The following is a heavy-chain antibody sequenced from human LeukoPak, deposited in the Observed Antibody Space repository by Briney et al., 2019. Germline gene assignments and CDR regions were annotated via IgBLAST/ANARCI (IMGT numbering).Heavy chain of an antibody. J-gene: IGHJ4*02. V-gene: IGHV1-8*03. Sequence: ASVKVSCKASGYTFTSYDINWVRQATGQGLEWMGWMNPNSGNTGYAQKFQGRVTITRNTSISTAYMELSSLRSEDTAVYYCARDQRSTQLKVGAQGYWGQGTLVTVSS. D-gene: IGHD1-26*01. CDR1: GYTFTSYD. CDR3: ARDQRSTQLKVGAQGY. CDR2: MNPNSGNT.